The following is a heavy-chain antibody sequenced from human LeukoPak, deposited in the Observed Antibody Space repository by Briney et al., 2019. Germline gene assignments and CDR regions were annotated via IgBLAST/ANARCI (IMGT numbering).Heavy chain of an antibody. CDR1: GYTITGYY. Sequence: ASVKVSCKASGYTITGYYIHWVRQAPGQGIELIGWIYPYRGDLNYAQNFHGKVTMTRDTSISTAYMETSSQKSDDTVTYCCAGYRNSGSSLCIWGQGTMLTVSS. V-gene: IGHV1-2*02. D-gene: IGHD5-12*01. J-gene: IGHJ3*02. CDR2: IYPYRGDL. CDR3: AGYRNSGSSLCI.